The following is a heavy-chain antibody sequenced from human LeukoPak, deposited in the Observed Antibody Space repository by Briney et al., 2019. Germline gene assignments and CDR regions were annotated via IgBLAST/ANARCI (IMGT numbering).Heavy chain of an antibody. D-gene: IGHD1-26*01. CDR1: GFTFDDYA. CDR2: ISWDGGST. V-gene: IGHV3-43D*03. CDR3: AKGEVGATPYAAFDI. Sequence: GGSLRLSCAASGFTFDDYAMHWVRQAPGKGLEWVSLISWDGGSTYYADSVKGRFTISRDNSKNSLYLQMNSLRAEDTALYYCAKGEVGATPYAAFDIWGQGTMVTVSS. J-gene: IGHJ3*02.